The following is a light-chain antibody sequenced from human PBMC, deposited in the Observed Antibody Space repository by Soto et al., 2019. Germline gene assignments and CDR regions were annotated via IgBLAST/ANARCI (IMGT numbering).Light chain of an antibody. Sequence: DIQMTQSPSSVSASIGDTVTITCRASQDISTLLAWYQQKPGKAPKLLIYGASTLKSGVPSRFSGRGSGTDFTLTVRSLQPEDCATYFCQQADSFPLTFGGGTKVEIK. CDR3: QQADSFPLT. CDR1: QDISTL. CDR2: GAS. V-gene: IGKV1D-12*01. J-gene: IGKJ4*01.